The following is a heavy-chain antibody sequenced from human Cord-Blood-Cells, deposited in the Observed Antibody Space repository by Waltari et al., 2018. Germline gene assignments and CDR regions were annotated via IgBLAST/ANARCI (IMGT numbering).Heavy chain of an antibody. Sequence: QVQLQESGPGLVKPSQTLSLTCTVSCGSISSGSYYWSWIRQPAGKGLEWIGYIYTSGSTNYNPSLKSRVTISVDTSKNQFSLKLSSVTAADTAVYYCARKHDFWSGYYDYWGQGTLVTVSS. CDR1: CGSISSGSYY. V-gene: IGHV4-61*09. CDR2: IYTSGST. CDR3: ARKHDFWSGYYDY. D-gene: IGHD3-3*01. J-gene: IGHJ4*02.